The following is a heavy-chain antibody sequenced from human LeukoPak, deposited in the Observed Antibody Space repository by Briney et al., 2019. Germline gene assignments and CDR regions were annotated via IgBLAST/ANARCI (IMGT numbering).Heavy chain of an antibody. V-gene: IGHV3-48*03. Sequence: GGSLRLSCAASGFTFSSYEMNWVRQAPGKGLEWVSYISSSGGTIYYADSVKGRFTISRDNAKNSLYLQMNSLRAEDTAVYYCARGAAMIVVVMVEYFQHWGQGTLVTVSS. D-gene: IGHD3-22*01. CDR2: ISSSGGTI. CDR3: ARGAAMIVVVMVEYFQH. J-gene: IGHJ1*01. CDR1: GFTFSSYE.